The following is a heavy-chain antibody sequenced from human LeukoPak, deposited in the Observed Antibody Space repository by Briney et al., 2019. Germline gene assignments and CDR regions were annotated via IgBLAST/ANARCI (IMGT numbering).Heavy chain of an antibody. V-gene: IGHV4-59*08. J-gene: IGHJ4*02. CDR3: ARRFSSALYFDY. CDR2: ASYSGST. D-gene: IGHD3-22*01. Sequence: SETLSLTCTVSGGSISSYYWSWIRQPPGKGLEWVGYASYSGSTNYSPSLQSRVTISVDTSKNQFSLRLTSVTAADTAVYYCARRFSSALYFDYWGQGTLVTVSS. CDR1: GGSISSYY.